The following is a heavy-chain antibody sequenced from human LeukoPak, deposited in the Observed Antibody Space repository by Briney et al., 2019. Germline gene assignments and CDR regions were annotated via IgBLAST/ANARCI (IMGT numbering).Heavy chain of an antibody. Sequence: GASVKVSCKASGYTFTSYGISWVRQAPGQRLEWMGWINAGNGNTKYSQKFQGRVTITRDTSASTAYMELSSLRSEDTAVYYCARVRIAVAGPLAFDYWGQGTLVTVSS. CDR3: ARVRIAVAGPLAFDY. V-gene: IGHV1-3*01. CDR2: INAGNGNT. J-gene: IGHJ4*02. D-gene: IGHD6-19*01. CDR1: GYTFTSYG.